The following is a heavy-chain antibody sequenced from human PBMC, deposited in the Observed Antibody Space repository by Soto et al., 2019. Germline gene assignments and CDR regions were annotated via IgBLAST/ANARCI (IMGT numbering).Heavy chain of an antibody. J-gene: IGHJ6*03. CDR1: GGSISRYY. D-gene: IGHD3-16*01. Sequence: SETLSLTCTVSGGSISRYYWSWIRQPPGKGLEWIGYIYYSGSTNYNPSLKSRVTISVDTSKNQFSLKLSSVTAADTAVYYCARRSWGNSGSDYYYYYMDVWGKGTTVTVSS. CDR3: ARRSWGNSGSDYYYYYMDV. CDR2: IYYSGST. V-gene: IGHV4-59*08.